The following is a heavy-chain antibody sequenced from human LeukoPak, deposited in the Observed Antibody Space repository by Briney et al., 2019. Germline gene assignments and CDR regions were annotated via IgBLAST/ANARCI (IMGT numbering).Heavy chain of an antibody. CDR1: GGSFSGDY. V-gene: IGHV4-34*01. Sequence: SETLSLTCAVYGGSFSGDYWSWIRQAPGKGLEWIGEINHRGSNNYNPSLKSRGTISVDTSKNQFSLKLSSVTAADTAVYYCARDVLSAPGTFDYWGQGALVTVSS. CDR3: ARDVLSAPGTFDY. J-gene: IGHJ4*02. D-gene: IGHD6-13*01. CDR2: INHRGSN.